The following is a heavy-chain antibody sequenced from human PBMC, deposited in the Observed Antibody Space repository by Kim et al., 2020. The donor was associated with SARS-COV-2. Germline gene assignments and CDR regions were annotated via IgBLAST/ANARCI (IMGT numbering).Heavy chain of an antibody. Sequence: GGSLRLSCADSGFSLSRYWVHWVRQVPGKELVWVSRINPEGTTINYADSVKGRFTVSRDNAENTVYLQMNSLRAEDTSIYYCSRDFHGPYDCWGQGTLV. CDR2: INPEGTTI. V-gene: IGHV3-74*01. J-gene: IGHJ4*02. CDR1: GFSLSRYW. CDR3: SRDFHGPYDC. D-gene: IGHD2-8*01.